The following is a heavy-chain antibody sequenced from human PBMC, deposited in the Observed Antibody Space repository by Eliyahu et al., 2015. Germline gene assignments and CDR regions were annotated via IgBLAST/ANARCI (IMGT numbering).Heavy chain of an antibody. V-gene: IGHV3-13*01. Sequence: FTFSSYDMHWVRQATGKGLEWVSGIGTAGDTYYLDSVKGRFTISRKNAKNSLYLQMNGLRAGDTAVYYCARARYSGYDFDYWGQGTLVTVSS. CDR1: FTFSSYD. CDR3: ARARYSGYDFDY. D-gene: IGHD5-12*01. J-gene: IGHJ4*02. CDR2: IGTAGDT.